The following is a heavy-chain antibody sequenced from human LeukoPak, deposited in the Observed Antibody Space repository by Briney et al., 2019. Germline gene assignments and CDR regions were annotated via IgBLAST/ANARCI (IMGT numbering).Heavy chain of an antibody. V-gene: IGHV3-11*04. CDR2: ISSSGSTI. Sequence: GGSLRLSCAASGLTFSDYYMSWIRQAPGKGLEWVSYISSSGSTIYYADSVKGRFTISRDNAKNSLYLQMNSLRAEDTAVYYCARVPGSYYYYYMDVWGKGTTVTVSS. CDR3: ARVPGSYYYYYMDV. D-gene: IGHD1-26*01. CDR1: GLTFSDYY. J-gene: IGHJ6*03.